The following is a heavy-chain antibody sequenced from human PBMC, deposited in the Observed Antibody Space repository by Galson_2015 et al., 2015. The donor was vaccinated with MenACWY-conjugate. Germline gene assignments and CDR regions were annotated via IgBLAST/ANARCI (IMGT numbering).Heavy chain of an antibody. V-gene: IGHV5-51*01. CDR3: TRHPPGGRGMDV. CDR2: ISPGDSYT. CDR1: GSSFTTYW. D-gene: IGHD1-26*01. Sequence: QSGAEVKKPGESLKTSCKGSGSSFTTYWIGWVRQMPGKGLEWMGFISPGDSYTRYNPAFQGQVTISADKSISTAYLQWNSLQASDTAMYYCTRHPPGGRGMDVWGQGTTVTVSS. J-gene: IGHJ6*02.